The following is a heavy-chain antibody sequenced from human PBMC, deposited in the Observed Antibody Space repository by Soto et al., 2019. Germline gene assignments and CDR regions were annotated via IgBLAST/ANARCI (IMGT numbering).Heavy chain of an antibody. Sequence: SETLSLTCTVSGGSISSYYWSWIRQPPGKGLEWIGYIYYSGSTNYNPSLKSRVTISVDTSKNQFSLKLSSVTAADTAVYYCARDGGYCSGGGCYPAEYFQHWGQGTLVTVSS. CDR3: ARDGGYCSGGGCYPAEYFQH. D-gene: IGHD2-15*01. V-gene: IGHV4-59*01. CDR1: GGSISSYY. CDR2: IYYSGST. J-gene: IGHJ1*01.